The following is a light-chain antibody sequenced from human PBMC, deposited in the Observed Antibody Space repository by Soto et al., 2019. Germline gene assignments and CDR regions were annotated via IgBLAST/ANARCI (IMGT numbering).Light chain of an antibody. Sequence: VLSLSFGTLSLYPKERATLSCRASQTVRNNYLAWYQQKPGQAPRLLIYDASSRATGIPDRFSGGGSGTDFTLTISRLEPEDFALYYCQESSCYPLSFAGGTKVDIK. CDR3: QESSCYPLS. J-gene: IGKJ4*01. CDR1: QTVRNNY. CDR2: DAS. V-gene: IGKV3-20*01.